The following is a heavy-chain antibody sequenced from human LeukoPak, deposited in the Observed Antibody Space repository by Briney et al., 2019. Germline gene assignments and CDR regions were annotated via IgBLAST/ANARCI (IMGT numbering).Heavy chain of an antibody. CDR2: INHSGST. V-gene: IGHV4-34*01. D-gene: IGHD3-10*02. CDR3: ARGDVRHFDY. J-gene: IGHJ4*02. CDR1: GGSFSGYY. Sequence: SETLSLTCAVYGGSFSGYYWSWIRQPPGKGLEWIGEINHSGSTNYNPSLKSRVTISVDTSKNQFSLKLSSVTAADTAVYYCARGDVRHFDYWGQGTLVTVSS.